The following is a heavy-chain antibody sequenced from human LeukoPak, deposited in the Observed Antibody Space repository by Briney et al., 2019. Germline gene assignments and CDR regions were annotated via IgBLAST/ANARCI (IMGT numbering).Heavy chain of an antibody. J-gene: IGHJ4*02. CDR1: GFTFSSYS. V-gene: IGHV3-21*04. Sequence: PGGSLRLSCAASGFTFSSYSMNWVRQAPGKGLEWVSSISSSSSYIYYADSVKGRFTISRDNAKNSLYLQMNSLRAEDTALYYCAKDTESGSYDRFDYWGQGTLVTVSS. CDR2: ISSSSSYI. CDR3: AKDTESGSYDRFDY. D-gene: IGHD1-26*01.